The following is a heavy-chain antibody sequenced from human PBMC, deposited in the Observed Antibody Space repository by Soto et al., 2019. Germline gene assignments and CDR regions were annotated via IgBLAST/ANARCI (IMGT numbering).Heavy chain of an antibody. J-gene: IGHJ4*02. CDR2: IYSGGST. CDR3: ALGYSSGWYEVDY. CDR1: GFTVSSNY. V-gene: IGHV3-53*04. D-gene: IGHD6-19*01. Sequence: EVQLVESRGGLVQPGGSLRLSCAASGFTVSSNYMSWVRQAPGKGLEWVSVIYSGGSTYYADSVKGRFTISRHNSKNTLYLQMNSLRAEDTAVYYCALGYSSGWYEVDYWGQGTLVTVSS.